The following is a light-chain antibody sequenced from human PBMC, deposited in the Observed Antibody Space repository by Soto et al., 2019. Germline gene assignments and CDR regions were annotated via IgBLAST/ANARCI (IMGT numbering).Light chain of an antibody. Sequence: EKVMTQSPATLSVSPGERVTLSCRASQSVGTKLAWYQQKPGQAPRLLIYGASTRATGVPARFSGSGSGTEFTLTISSLQSDDFATYYCQHYNSYSEAFGQGTKVELK. J-gene: IGKJ1*01. CDR1: QSVGTK. CDR2: GAS. V-gene: IGKV3-15*01. CDR3: QHYNSYSEA.